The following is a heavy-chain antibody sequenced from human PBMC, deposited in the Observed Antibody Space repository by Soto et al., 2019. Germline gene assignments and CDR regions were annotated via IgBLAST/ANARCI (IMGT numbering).Heavy chain of an antibody. V-gene: IGHV3-23*01. CDR1: GFTFSSYA. J-gene: IGHJ6*02. D-gene: IGHD3-9*01. Sequence: SLRLSCAASGFTFSSYAMSWVRQAPGKGLEWVSDISGSGGSTYYADSVKGRFTNSRDNSKNTLYLQMNSLRSEDTAVYYCARDLRDYDILTGYKPRRAYGMDVWGQGTTVTVSS. CDR3: ARDLRDYDILTGYKPRRAYGMDV. CDR2: ISGSGGST.